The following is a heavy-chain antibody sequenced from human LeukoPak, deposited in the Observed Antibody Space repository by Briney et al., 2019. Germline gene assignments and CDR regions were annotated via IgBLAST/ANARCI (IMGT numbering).Heavy chain of an antibody. J-gene: IGHJ4*02. CDR1: GFTFSSYS. Sequence: PGGSLRLSYAASGFTFSSYSMNWVRQAPGKGLEWVSSISSSSSYIYYAASVKGRFTISRDNSKNTLYLQMNSLRAEDTAVYYCAKDSWEVGATSEIDYWGQGTLVTVSS. V-gene: IGHV3-21*01. CDR3: AKDSWEVGATSEIDY. D-gene: IGHD1-26*01. CDR2: ISSSSSYI.